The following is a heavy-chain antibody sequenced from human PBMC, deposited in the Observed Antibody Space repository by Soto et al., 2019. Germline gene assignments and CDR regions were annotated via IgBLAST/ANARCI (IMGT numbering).Heavy chain of an antibody. CDR2: IYYSGST. Sequence: SETLSLTCTVSGGSISSYYWSWIRQPPGKGLEWIGYIYYSGSTNYNPSLKSRVTISVDTSKNQFSLKLSSVTAADTAVYYCARVFRGSSDVWGKGTTVTVSS. V-gene: IGHV4-59*01. CDR3: ARVFRGSSDV. D-gene: IGHD6-6*01. J-gene: IGHJ6*04. CDR1: GGSISSYY.